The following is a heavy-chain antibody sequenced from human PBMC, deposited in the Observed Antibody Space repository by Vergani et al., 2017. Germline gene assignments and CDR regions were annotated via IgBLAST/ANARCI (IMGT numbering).Heavy chain of an antibody. Sequence: EVQLVESGGGLVQPGGSLRLSCAASGFTVSSNYMSWVRQAPGKGLEWVSVIYSGGSTYYADSVKGRFTISRDNSKNTLYLQMNSLSAEDTAVYYCARDRGGSYGFLWQQDVWYFDLWGRGTLVTVSS. J-gene: IGHJ2*01. D-gene: IGHD1-26*01. CDR1: GFTVSSNY. CDR2: IYSGGST. CDR3: ARDRGGSYGFLWQQDVWYFDL. V-gene: IGHV3-66*02.